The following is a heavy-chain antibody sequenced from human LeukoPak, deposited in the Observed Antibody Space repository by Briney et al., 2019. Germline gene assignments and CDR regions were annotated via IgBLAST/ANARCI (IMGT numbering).Heavy chain of an antibody. V-gene: IGHV1-18*01. J-gene: IGHJ6*03. CDR1: GYTFTSYG. CDR3: ARDPSLGDEYYYMDV. D-gene: IGHD5-24*01. CDR2: ISAYNGNT. Sequence: ASVKVSCKASGYTFTSYGISWVRQAPGQGLEWMGWISAYNGNTNYAQKLQGRVTMTTDTSTSTAYMELRSLRSDDTAVYYCARDPSLGDEYYYMDVWGKGTTVTVSS.